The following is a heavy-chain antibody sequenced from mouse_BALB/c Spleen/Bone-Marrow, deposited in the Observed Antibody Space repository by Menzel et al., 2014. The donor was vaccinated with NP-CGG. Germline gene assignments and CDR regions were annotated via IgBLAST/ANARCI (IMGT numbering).Heavy chain of an antibody. CDR3: APYYYGSSLFAY. Sequence: VQLQQSGAELVKPGASVKLSCTASGFNIKDTYMHWVKQRPEQGLEWLGRIDPANGNTKYDPKFQGKATITADTSSNTAYLQLSSLTSEDTAVYYCAPYYYGSSLFAYWGQGTLVTVSA. CDR2: IDPANGNT. V-gene: IGHV14-3*02. CDR1: GFNIKDTY. J-gene: IGHJ3*01. D-gene: IGHD1-1*01.